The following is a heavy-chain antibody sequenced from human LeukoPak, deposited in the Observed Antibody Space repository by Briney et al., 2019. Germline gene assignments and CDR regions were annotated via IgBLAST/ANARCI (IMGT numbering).Heavy chain of an antibody. CDR3: ARVGGGMVRGVIVTPPPYFDY. D-gene: IGHD3-10*01. V-gene: IGHV4-4*07. CDR1: GGSISSYY. Sequence: SETLSLTCTVSGGSISSYYWSWIRQPAGKGLEWIGRIYTSGSTNYNPSLKSRVTMSVDTSKNQFSLKLSSVTAADTAVYYCARVGGGMVRGVIVTPPPYFDYWGQGTLVTVSS. CDR2: IYTSGST. J-gene: IGHJ4*02.